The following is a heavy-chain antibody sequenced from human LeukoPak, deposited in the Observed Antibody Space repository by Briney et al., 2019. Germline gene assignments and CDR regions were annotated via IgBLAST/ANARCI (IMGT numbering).Heavy chain of an antibody. Sequence: GGSLRLSCAASGFTFSSYSMNWVRQAPGKGLEWVSYISSSSSTIYYADSVEGRFTISRDNAKNSLYLQMDSLRAEDTAVYYCARVKRLSVWGQGTLVTVSS. CDR2: ISSSSSTI. CDR1: GFTFSSYS. V-gene: IGHV3-48*04. J-gene: IGHJ4*02. D-gene: IGHD6-25*01. CDR3: ARVKRLSV.